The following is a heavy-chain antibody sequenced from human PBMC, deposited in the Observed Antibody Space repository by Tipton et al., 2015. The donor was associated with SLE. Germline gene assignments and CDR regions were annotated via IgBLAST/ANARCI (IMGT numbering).Heavy chain of an antibody. Sequence: SLRLSCAASRFTFSSYAMTWVRQAPGKGLEWVSLISGGGGGTYYADSAKGRFTISRDNSKNTLYLQMNSLGAEDTAVYFCARGARLASRSGFDYWGQGTLVTVSS. CDR2: ISGGGGGT. J-gene: IGHJ4*02. D-gene: IGHD6-25*01. V-gene: IGHV3-23*01. CDR1: RFTFSSYA. CDR3: ARGARLASRSGFDY.